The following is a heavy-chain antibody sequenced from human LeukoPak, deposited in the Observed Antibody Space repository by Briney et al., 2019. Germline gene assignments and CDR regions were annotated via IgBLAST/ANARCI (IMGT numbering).Heavy chain of an antibody. CDR3: ARDQYCSSTSCSYFDY. Sequence: ASVKVSCKASGYTFTGYYMHWVRQAPGQGLEWMGWINPNSGGTNYAQKFQGRVTMTRDTSISTAYMELSRLRSDDTAVYYCARDQYCSSTSCSYFDYWGQGTLVTVSS. CDR2: INPNSGGT. V-gene: IGHV1-2*02. D-gene: IGHD2-2*01. J-gene: IGHJ4*02. CDR1: GYTFTGYY.